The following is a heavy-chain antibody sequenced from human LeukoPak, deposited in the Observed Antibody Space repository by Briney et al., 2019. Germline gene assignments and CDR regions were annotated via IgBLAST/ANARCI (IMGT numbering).Heavy chain of an antibody. V-gene: IGHV1-3*01. J-gene: IGHJ5*02. D-gene: IGHD3-3*01. CDR1: GYTFTSYA. CDR3: ASVRLGITKFDP. Sequence: ASVKVSCKASGYTFTSYAMHWVRQAPGQRLEWMGWINAGNGNTKYSQKFQGRVTITRDTSASTAYMELSSLRSEDTAVYYCASVRLGITKFDPWGQGTLVTVSS. CDR2: INAGNGNT.